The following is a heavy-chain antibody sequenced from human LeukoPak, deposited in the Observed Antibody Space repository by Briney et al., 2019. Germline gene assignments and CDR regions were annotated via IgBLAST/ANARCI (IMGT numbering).Heavy chain of an antibody. D-gene: IGHD3-16*01. Sequence: GGSLRLSCAASGFTVSSNYMSWVRQAPGKGLEWVSVIYSGGSTYYADSVKGRFTISRDNSKNTLYLQMNSLRAEVTAVYYCAREVGAYDYVWGSPSAYWGQGTLVTVSS. CDR1: GFTVSSNY. CDR2: IYSGGST. V-gene: IGHV3-66*01. J-gene: IGHJ4*02. CDR3: AREVGAYDYVWGSPSAY.